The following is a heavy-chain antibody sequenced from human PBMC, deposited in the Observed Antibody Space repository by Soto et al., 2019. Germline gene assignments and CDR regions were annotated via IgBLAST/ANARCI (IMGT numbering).Heavy chain of an antibody. V-gene: IGHV1-18*01. CDR1: GYTFTSYG. J-gene: IGHJ6*03. D-gene: IGHD6-6*01. Sequence: ASVKVSCKASGYTFTSYGISWVRQAPGQGLEWMGWISAYNGNTNYAQKLQGRVTMTTDTSTSTAYMELRSLRSDDTAVYYCARFHSSSSWSPGPYYYYYYMDVWGKGTTVTVSS. CDR2: ISAYNGNT. CDR3: ARFHSSSSWSPGPYYYYYYMDV.